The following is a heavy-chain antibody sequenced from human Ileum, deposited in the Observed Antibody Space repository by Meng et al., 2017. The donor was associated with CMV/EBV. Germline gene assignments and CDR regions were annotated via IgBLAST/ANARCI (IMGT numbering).Heavy chain of an antibody. CDR3: ASYRYGTKDGHVLA. J-gene: IGHJ5*02. Sequence: ASGVTFSNYGMHWVRQAPGKGLVWVSRINSDGSSIEYADSVKGRFTISRDNAKDTLYLQMNSLRAEDTAVYYCASYRYGTKDGHVLAWGQGTLVTVSS. CDR2: INSDGSSI. D-gene: IGHD1-1*01. CDR1: GVTFSNYG. V-gene: IGHV3-74*03.